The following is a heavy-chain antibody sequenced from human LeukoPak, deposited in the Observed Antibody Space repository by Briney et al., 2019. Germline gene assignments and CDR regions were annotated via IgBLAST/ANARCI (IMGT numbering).Heavy chain of an antibody. J-gene: IGHJ4*02. CDR3: ANFQWLRYSAF. V-gene: IGHV3-11*01. CDR2: ISSSGNIK. CDR1: GFTFSDYY. D-gene: IGHD5-12*01. Sequence: RGSLRLSCAASGFTFSDYYMSWIRQAPGKGLEWLSYISSSGNIKYYTDSVKGRFTISRDNAKNSLYLQMNSLRAEHTAVYYCANFQWLRYSAFWGQGTLVTVSS.